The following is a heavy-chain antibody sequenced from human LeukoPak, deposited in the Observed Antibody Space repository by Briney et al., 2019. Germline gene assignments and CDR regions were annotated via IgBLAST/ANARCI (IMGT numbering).Heavy chain of an antibody. CDR2: IRQDGDEK. Sequence: GGSLRLSCAVSGFTFSSYWMNWVRQAPGKGLEWVASIRQDGDEKSYVDSVKGRFTLSRDNTKNSLYLQMSSLRAEDTAVYYCARDGTAAGLYFDLWGQGTLVTVSS. CDR3: ARDGTAAGLYFDL. CDR1: GFTFSSYW. J-gene: IGHJ4*01. V-gene: IGHV3-7*01. D-gene: IGHD6-13*01.